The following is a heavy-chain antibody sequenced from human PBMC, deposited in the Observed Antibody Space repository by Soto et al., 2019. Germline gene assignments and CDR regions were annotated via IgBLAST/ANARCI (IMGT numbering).Heavy chain of an antibody. V-gene: IGHV1-69*15. CDR2: INPIFGTT. CDR1: GYTFTSYY. Sequence: ASVKVSCKASGYTFTSYYMHWVRQAPGQGLEWMGRINPIFGTTNYAQKFQGRVTITADESTSTAYMELSSLRSEDTAVYYCAKLQSSIAAAEYYFDYWGQGTLVTVSS. D-gene: IGHD6-13*01. CDR3: AKLQSSIAAAEYYFDY. J-gene: IGHJ4*02.